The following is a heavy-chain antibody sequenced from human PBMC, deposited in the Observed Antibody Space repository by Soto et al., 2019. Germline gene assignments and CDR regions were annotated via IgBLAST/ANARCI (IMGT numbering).Heavy chain of an antibody. CDR1: GYTFTGHW. CDR2: IDPSDSYT. V-gene: IGHV5-10-1*01. Sequence: PGESLKISCQGSGYTFTGHWISWARQMPGKGLEWMGRIDPSDSYTDYSPTVQGHVTMSADKSINTAYLQWSSLQASDTAVYYCTRHTGYDSSLDYWGQGTLVTVSS. J-gene: IGHJ4*02. CDR3: TRHTGYDSSLDY. D-gene: IGHD5-12*01.